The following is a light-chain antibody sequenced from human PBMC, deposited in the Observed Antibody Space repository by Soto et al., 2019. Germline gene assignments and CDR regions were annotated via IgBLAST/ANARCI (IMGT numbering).Light chain of an antibody. V-gene: IGLV2-14*01. CDR2: DVT. CDR1: SSDVGGYDY. J-gene: IGLJ1*01. CDR3: SSYTSSSTYV. Sequence: QSVLTQPASVSGSPGQSVTISCTGTSSDVGGYDYVSWYQHHPGKAPKLVVYDVTYRPSGVSDCFSGSKSANTASLTISGLQAEDEADYYCSSYTSSSTYVFGTGTKVTVL.